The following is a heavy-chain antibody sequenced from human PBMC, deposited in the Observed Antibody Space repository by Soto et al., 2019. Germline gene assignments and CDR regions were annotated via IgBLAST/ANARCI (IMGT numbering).Heavy chain of an antibody. J-gene: IGHJ3*02. V-gene: IGHV3-15*01. CDR2: IKSIADGGTT. Sequence: PVGSLRLSCATSGSTFSNAWMAWVRQAPGKGLEWVGRIKSIADGGTTNYAAPVKGRFSISRHDSENTLYLQMNSLRVEDTGIYYCHTPHGRNAFDIWGPGTVVTVSS. CDR1: GSTFSNAW. CDR3: HTPHGRNAFDI. D-gene: IGHD2-8*01.